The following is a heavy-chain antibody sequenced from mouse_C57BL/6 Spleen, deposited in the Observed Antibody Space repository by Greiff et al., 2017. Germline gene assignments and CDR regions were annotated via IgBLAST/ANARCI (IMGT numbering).Heavy chain of an antibody. Sequence: QVQLQQSGPGLVQPSQSLSITCTVSGFSLTSYGVHWVRQPPGKGLEWLGVLWRGGSTDYNAAFISRLSISKDNSKSQVFFKMNRLQADGTAIYYCAKIEYDGGYWGQGTSVTVSS. CDR1: GFSLTSYG. CDR2: LWRGGST. J-gene: IGHJ4*01. V-gene: IGHV2-4*01. CDR3: AKIEYDGGY. D-gene: IGHD2-4*01.